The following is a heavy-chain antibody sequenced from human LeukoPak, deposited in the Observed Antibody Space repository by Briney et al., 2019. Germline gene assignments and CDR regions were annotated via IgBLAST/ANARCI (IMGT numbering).Heavy chain of an antibody. D-gene: IGHD2-2*01. CDR1: GGSFSNYY. J-gene: IGHJ5*02. Sequence: PSETLSLTCAVYGGSFSNYYWSWIRQPPGKGLEWIGEINHSGSTNYNPSLKSRVTISVGTSKNQFSLKLSSVTAADTAVYYCARRVGTIVVVPAAKQGNWFDPWGQGTLVTVSS. CDR3: ARRVGTIVVVPAAKQGNWFDP. V-gene: IGHV4-34*01. CDR2: INHSGST.